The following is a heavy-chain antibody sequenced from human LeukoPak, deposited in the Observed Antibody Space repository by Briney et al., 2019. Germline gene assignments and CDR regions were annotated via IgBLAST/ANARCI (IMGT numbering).Heavy chain of an antibody. Sequence: SETLALTCTVSGGSISSNGYYWGWMRPPPGKGVEGIGSFYYTGSTFYSPSLKSRVTISVDTSKNQFSLKLSSVTAADTAVYYCARRSGTYHAFDIWGQGTMVTVSS. CDR3: ARRSGTYHAFDI. D-gene: IGHD1-26*01. J-gene: IGHJ3*02. V-gene: IGHV4-39*01. CDR1: GGSISSNGYY. CDR2: FYYTGST.